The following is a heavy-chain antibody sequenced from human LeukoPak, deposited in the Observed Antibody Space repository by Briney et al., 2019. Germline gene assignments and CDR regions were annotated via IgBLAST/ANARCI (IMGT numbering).Heavy chain of an antibody. Sequence: GGSLRLSCAASGFTVTSHYMSWVRQAPGKGLECVSVVYSDGNTYYADSVKGRFTISRDSSTNTLYLQMNSLRAEDTAVYYCAKADVDIVATMIDYWGQGTLVTVSS. CDR3: AKADVDIVATMIDY. J-gene: IGHJ4*02. CDR1: GFTVTSHY. CDR2: VYSDGNT. V-gene: IGHV3-53*01. D-gene: IGHD5-12*01.